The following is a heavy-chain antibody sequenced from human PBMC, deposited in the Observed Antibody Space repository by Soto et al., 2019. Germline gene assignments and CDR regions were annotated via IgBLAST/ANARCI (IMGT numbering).Heavy chain of an antibody. Sequence: GGSLRLSCAASGFTFSSYAMSWVRQAPGKGLEWVSAISGSGGSTYYADSVKGRFTISRDNSKNTLYLQMNSLRAEDTAVYYCAKDSIGGLSFSPDAFDIWGQGTMVTVSS. CDR2: ISGSGGST. CDR3: AKDSIGGLSFSPDAFDI. J-gene: IGHJ3*02. V-gene: IGHV3-23*01. D-gene: IGHD3-16*01. CDR1: GFTFSSYA.